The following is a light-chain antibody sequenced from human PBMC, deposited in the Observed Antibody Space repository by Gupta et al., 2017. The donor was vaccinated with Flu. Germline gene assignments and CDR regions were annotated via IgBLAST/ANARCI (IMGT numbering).Light chain of an antibody. CDR2: GAS. CDR1: QSVSSSY. V-gene: IGKV3-20*01. Sequence: GTLSLAPGERATLSCRASQSVSSSYLAWYQQKPGQAPRLLIYGASSRATGIPDRFSGSGSGTDFTLTISRLEPEDFAVYFCQQYGSSPYTFGQGTKLEIK. CDR3: QQYGSSPYT. J-gene: IGKJ2*01.